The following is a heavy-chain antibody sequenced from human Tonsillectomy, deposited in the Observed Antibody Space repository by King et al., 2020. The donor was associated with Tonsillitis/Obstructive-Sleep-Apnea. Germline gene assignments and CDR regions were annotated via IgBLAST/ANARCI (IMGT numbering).Heavy chain of an antibody. Sequence: QLQESGPGLVKPSETLSLTCTVSGGSISSYYWSWIRQPPGKGLEWIGYIYYSGSTNYNPSLKSRVTLSVDTSKNQFSLKLSSLTAADTAVYYCARASRFLDYMDVWGKGTTVTVSS. D-gene: IGHD3-3*01. CDR2: IYYSGST. CDR1: GGSISSYY. V-gene: IGHV4-59*01. J-gene: IGHJ6*03. CDR3: ARASRFLDYMDV.